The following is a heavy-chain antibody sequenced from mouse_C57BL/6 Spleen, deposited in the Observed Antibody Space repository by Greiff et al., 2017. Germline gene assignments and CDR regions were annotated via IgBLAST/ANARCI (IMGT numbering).Heavy chain of an antibody. D-gene: IGHD4-1*02. V-gene: IGHV1-52*01. CDR1: GYTFTSYW. CDR2: IDPSDSET. CDR3: AATGTTWFAY. Sequence: VQLKQPGAELVRPGSSVKLSCKASGYTFTSYWMHWVKQRPIQGLEWIGNIDPSDSETHYNQKFKDKATLTVDKSSSTAYMQLSSLTSEDTAVYYCAATGTTWFAYWGQGTLVTVSA. J-gene: IGHJ3*01.